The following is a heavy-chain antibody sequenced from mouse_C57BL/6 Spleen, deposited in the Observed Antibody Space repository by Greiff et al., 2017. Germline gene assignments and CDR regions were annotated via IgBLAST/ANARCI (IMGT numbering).Heavy chain of an antibody. Sequence: QVQLQQSGAELVRPGASVTLSCKASGYTFTDYEMHWVKQTPVHGLEWIGAIDPETGGTAYNQKFKGKAILTADKSSSTAYMELRSLTSEDSAVYYCTSRDSSGYLFAYWGQGTLVTVSA. CDR3: TSRDSSGYLFAY. D-gene: IGHD3-2*02. CDR2: IDPETGGT. CDR1: GYTFTDYE. J-gene: IGHJ3*01. V-gene: IGHV1-15*01.